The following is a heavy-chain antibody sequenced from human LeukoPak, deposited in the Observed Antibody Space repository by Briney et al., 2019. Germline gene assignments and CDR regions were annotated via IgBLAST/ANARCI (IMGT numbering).Heavy chain of an antibody. CDR3: AKAPVTTCRGAFCYPFDY. CDR2: IKQDGTEK. Sequence: GGSLRLSCAASAFTFSSYWMSWVRQAPGKGLEWVANIKQDGTEKYYVDSVKGRFTISRDSSKNTLFLQMNRLRPEDAAVYYCAKAPVTTCRGAFCYPFDYWGLGTLVTVSS. CDR1: AFTFSSYW. V-gene: IGHV3-7*03. D-gene: IGHD2-15*01. J-gene: IGHJ4*02.